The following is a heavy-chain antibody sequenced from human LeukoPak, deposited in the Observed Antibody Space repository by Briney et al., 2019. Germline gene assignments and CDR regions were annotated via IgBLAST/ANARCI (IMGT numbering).Heavy chain of an antibody. CDR3: ARQGRDMAGPFDY. V-gene: IGHV3-21*01. J-gene: IGHJ4*02. CDR2: ISTSSSYI. CDR1: GFTFSSYS. Sequence: GGSLRLSCAASGFTFSSYSMNWVRQAPGKGLEWVSSISTSSSYIYYADSVKGRFTISRDNAKNSLYLQMNSLRAEDTAVYYCARQGRDMAGPFDYWGQGTLVTVSS. D-gene: IGHD5-24*01.